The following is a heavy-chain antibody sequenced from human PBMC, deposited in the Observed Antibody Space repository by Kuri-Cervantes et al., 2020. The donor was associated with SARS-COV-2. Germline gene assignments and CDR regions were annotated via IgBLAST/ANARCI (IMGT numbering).Heavy chain of an antibody. Sequence: GESLKISCTASGFTFSSYSMNWDRQAPGKGLEWVSAISSTSTYINYVDSVKGRFTISRDDAKNSLYLQMSSLRAEDTAVYYCAKASLVGYYYYYMDVWGKGTTVTVSS. CDR2: ISSTSTYI. D-gene: IGHD1-26*01. CDR3: AKASLVGYYYYYMDV. V-gene: IGHV3-21*04. CDR1: GFTFSSYS. J-gene: IGHJ6*03.